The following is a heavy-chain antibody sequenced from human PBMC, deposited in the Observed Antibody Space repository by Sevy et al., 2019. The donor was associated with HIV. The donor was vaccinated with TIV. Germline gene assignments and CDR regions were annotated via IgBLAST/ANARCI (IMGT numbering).Heavy chain of an antibody. D-gene: IGHD3-10*01. Sequence: GGCLRLSCAASGFTFGSYDMYWVRQTPGKGLEWVALISFYGSNKEYTDSVKGRFTISRDNSKNTVYLQMSSLKPEDTAVYYCAKDAFEVRGVLSSRGMPTYYHAMDLWGQGTTVTVS. CDR3: AKDAFEVRGVLSSRGMPTYYHAMDL. V-gene: IGHV3-30*18. CDR2: ISFYGSNK. CDR1: GFTFGSYD. J-gene: IGHJ6*02.